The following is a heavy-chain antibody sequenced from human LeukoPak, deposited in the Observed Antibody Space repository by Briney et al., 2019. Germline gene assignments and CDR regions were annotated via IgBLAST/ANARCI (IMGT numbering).Heavy chain of an antibody. J-gene: IGHJ4*02. Sequence: GGSLRLSCVASEFAFIDYAMSWVRQAPGKGPEWVSTISRNSATWYADSVMGRFTISRDNSKSTLYLQMNSLRGEDTALYYCADFGSGSYIFDYWGQGSLVTVSS. V-gene: IGHV3-23*01. D-gene: IGHD3-10*01. CDR3: ADFGSGSYIFDY. CDR1: EFAFIDYA. CDR2: ISRNSAT.